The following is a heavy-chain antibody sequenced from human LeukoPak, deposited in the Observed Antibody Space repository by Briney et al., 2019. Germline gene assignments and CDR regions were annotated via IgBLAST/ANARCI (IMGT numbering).Heavy chain of an antibody. CDR3: ARLRDHDLWFDP. Sequence: GESLKISCKGSGYSFTNYWIAWVRQMPGKGLEWMGIIYPGDSDTRYSPPFQGQVTISADKSISTAYLQWSSLKASDTAMYYCARLRDHDLWFDPWGQGTLVTVSS. J-gene: IGHJ5*02. D-gene: IGHD1-14*01. CDR2: IYPGDSDT. CDR1: GYSFTNYW. V-gene: IGHV5-51*01.